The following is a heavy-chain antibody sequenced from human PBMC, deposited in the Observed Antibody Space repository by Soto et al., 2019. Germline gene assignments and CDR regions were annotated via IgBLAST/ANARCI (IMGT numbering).Heavy chain of an antibody. CDR1: GGSISSYY. V-gene: IGHV4-59*08. Sequence: QVQLQESGPGLVKPSETLSLTCTVSGGSISSYYWSWIRQPPGKGLEWIGYIYYSGSTNYNPSLNSRVTISVDTSKNQFSLKLSSVTAADTAVYYRARLSYDFWSGYYEPYYFDYWGQGTLVTVSS. D-gene: IGHD3-3*01. J-gene: IGHJ4*02. CDR2: IYYSGST. CDR3: ARLSYDFWSGYYEPYYFDY.